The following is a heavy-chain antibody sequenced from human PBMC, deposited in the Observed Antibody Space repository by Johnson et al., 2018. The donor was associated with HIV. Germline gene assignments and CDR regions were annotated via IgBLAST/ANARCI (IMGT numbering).Heavy chain of an antibody. D-gene: IGHD2-21*02. Sequence: VQLVESGGGLVQPGGSLRLSCAASGFTFSNAWMSWVRQAPGKGLEWVSVIYSGGSTYYADSVKGRFTISRDNSRNSLYLQMNSLRAEDTAVYFCARSPQIVVVTSVHDAFDIWGQGTRVIVSS. CDR3: ARSPQIVVVTSVHDAFDI. V-gene: IGHV3-66*01. CDR1: GFTFSNAW. CDR2: IYSGGST. J-gene: IGHJ3*02.